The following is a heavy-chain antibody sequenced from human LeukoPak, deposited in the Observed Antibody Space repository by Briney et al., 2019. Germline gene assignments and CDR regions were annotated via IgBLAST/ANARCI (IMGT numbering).Heavy chain of an antibody. CDR1: GGSFSDYY. J-gene: IGHJ4*02. Sequence: PSETLSLTCAVYGGSFSDYYWSWIRQPPGKGLEWIGEINHSGSTNYNPSLKSRVTIPVDTSKNQFSLKLSSVTAADTAVYYCARQYSSGRIFDYWGQGTLVTVSS. CDR3: ARQYSSGRIFDY. CDR2: INHSGST. D-gene: IGHD6-19*01. V-gene: IGHV4-34*01.